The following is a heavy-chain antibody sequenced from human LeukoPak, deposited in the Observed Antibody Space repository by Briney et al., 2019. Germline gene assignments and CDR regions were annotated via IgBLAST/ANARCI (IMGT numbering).Heavy chain of an antibody. J-gene: IGHJ4*02. V-gene: IGHV3-23*01. Sequence: GGSLRLSCAASGFTFSSYAMSWVRQAPGKGLEWVSVISGIAGSTNYADSVKGRFTISRDNSKNTLYLQMNSLRAEDTAVYYCARGPSGYHNTGGQGTLVTVSS. CDR1: GFTFSSYA. CDR2: ISGIAGST. CDR3: ARGPSGYHNT. D-gene: IGHD5-12*01.